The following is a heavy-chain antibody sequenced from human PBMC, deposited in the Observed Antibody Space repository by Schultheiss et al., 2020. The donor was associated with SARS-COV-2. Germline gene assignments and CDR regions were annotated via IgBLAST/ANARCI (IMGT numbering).Heavy chain of an antibody. D-gene: IGHD3-3*01. CDR1: GASIRSYY. CDR3: ARLKYDFWSGYYPYQGYYYGMDV. J-gene: IGHJ6*02. CDR2: IYYSGST. V-gene: IGHV4-59*08. Sequence: SQTLSLTCSVSGASIRSYYWSWIRQPPGMGLEWIGYIYYSGSTNYNPSLKSRVTISVDTSKNQFSLKLSSVTAADTAVYYCARLKYDFWSGYYPYQGYYYGMDVWGQGTTVTVSS.